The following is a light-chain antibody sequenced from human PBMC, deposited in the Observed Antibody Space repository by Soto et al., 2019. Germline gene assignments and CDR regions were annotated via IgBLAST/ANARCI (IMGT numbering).Light chain of an antibody. Sequence: DIQMTQSPSSLSASVGDRVTITCRASQDISVYLAWYQQEPGKVPKLLIYSASTLQSGVPSRFSGSGSGTDFTLTISRLQPEDVATYYCQKFTTAPLTFGQGTRLEIK. CDR2: SAS. CDR3: QKFTTAPLT. J-gene: IGKJ5*01. CDR1: QDISVY. V-gene: IGKV1-27*01.